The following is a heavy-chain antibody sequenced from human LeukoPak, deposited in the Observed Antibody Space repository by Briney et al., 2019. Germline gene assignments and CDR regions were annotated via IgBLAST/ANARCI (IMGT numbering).Heavy chain of an antibody. Sequence: GGSLRLSCAASGFTFSSYAMSWVRQAPGKGLEWVSAIRDSGSSTHYADSVKGRFTISRDNAKNSLYLQMNSLRAEDTAVYYCARDYTGYFPWGQGTLVIVSS. J-gene: IGHJ5*02. D-gene: IGHD3-9*01. CDR3: ARDYTGYFP. V-gene: IGHV3-23*01. CDR2: IRDSGSST. CDR1: GFTFSSYA.